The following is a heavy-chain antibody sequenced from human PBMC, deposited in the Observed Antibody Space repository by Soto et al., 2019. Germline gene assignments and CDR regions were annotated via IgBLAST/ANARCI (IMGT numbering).Heavy chain of an antibody. CDR3: AIIPPPTHIACHDY. J-gene: IGHJ4*02. Sequence: QVQLVQSGAEVKKPGASVKVSCKASGYTFTSYDINWVRQATGQGLEWMGWMNPNSGNTGYAQKFQGRVTMTRNTSRSTAYMERSSLRSEDTAVYYCAIIPPPTHIACHDYWGQGTLVTVSS. D-gene: IGHD3-3*02. CDR1: GYTFTSYD. CDR2: MNPNSGNT. V-gene: IGHV1-8*01.